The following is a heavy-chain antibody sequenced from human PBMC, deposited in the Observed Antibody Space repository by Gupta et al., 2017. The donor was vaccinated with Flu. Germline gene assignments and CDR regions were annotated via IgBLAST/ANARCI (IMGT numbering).Heavy chain of an antibody. CDR3: ARKGGGHCSGGSCYSFDF. V-gene: IGHV1-69*01. D-gene: IGHD2-15*01. CDR2: IIPVFVPT. Sequence: GQGLEWMGGIIPVFVPTNYAQKFQGRVTITADESTSTAYMEISSLRSEDTAVYYCARKGGGHCSGGSCYSFDFWGQGTLVTVSS. J-gene: IGHJ4*02.